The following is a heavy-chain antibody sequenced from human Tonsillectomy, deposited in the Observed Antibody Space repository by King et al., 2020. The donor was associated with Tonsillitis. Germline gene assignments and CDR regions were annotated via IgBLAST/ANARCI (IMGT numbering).Heavy chain of an antibody. Sequence: QLVQSGAEVKKPGASVKVSCKTSGYTFTSYGISWVRQAPGQGLEWMGWITPYNGNTNYAQNLQGRVTMTTDTSTSTAYMELGSLRSDDTAVYFCARDSQSVFGVVTNWFDPWGQGTLVTVSS. CDR1: GYTFTSYG. CDR2: ITPYNGNT. CDR3: ARDSQSVFGVVTNWFDP. V-gene: IGHV1-18*01. J-gene: IGHJ5*02. D-gene: IGHD3-3*01.